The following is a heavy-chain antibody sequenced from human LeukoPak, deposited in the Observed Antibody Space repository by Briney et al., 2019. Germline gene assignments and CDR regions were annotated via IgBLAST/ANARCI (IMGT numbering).Heavy chain of an antibody. V-gene: IGHV3-21*01. CDR1: GFTFNRYN. D-gene: IGHD2-15*01. CDR3: ARGADGVSSNSRGWFDP. CDR2: ISTSSSYI. J-gene: IGHJ5*02. Sequence: GGSLRLSCAASGFTFNRYNMNWVRRAPGKGLEWVSSISTSSSYIYYTDSVRGRFTISRDNAKNSLYLQMNSLRAEDTAVYSCARGADGVSSNSRGWFDPWGQGTLVTVSS.